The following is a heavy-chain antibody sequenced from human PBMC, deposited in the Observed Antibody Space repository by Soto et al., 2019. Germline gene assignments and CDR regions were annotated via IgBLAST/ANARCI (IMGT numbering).Heavy chain of an antibody. CDR3: ARDSGWELRGRWFDP. CDR2: ISHNGST. D-gene: IGHD1-26*01. J-gene: IGHJ5*02. Sequence: SETLSLTCTVSGGSLSSGGYYWTWIRQLPGKGLEWIGYISHNGSTYCIPSLQSRTTISADTSKNQFSLKLTSVTAADTAVYYCARDSGWELRGRWFDPWGQGTLVTVSS. V-gene: IGHV4-31*03. CDR1: GGSLSSGGYY.